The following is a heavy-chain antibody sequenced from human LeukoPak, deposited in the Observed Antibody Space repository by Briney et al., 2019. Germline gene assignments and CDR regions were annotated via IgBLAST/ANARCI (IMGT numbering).Heavy chain of an antibody. CDR2: IYPGDSDT. V-gene: IGHV5-51*01. J-gene: IGHJ5*02. Sequence: RGESLKISCKGSGYSFTSYWIGWVRQMPGKGLEWMGIIYPGDSDTRYSPSFRGQVTISADKSISTAYLQWSSLKASDTAMYYCVRQGAYSSGWFNWFDPWGQGTLVTVSS. CDR3: VRQGAYSSGWFNWFDP. CDR1: GYSFTSYW. D-gene: IGHD6-19*01.